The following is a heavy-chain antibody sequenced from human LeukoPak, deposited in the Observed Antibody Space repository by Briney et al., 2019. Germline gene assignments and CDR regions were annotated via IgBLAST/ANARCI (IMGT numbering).Heavy chain of an antibody. CDR1: GYTFTGYY. CDR3: ATPGGLDSNYIFDY. V-gene: IGHV1-2*02. D-gene: IGHD4-11*01. CDR2: INPNSGGT. J-gene: IGHJ4*02. Sequence: ASVKVSCKASGYTFTGYYMHWVRQAPAQGLEWLGWINPNSGGTNYAQKFQGRVTMTRDTSISTAYMELSRLRSDDTAVYYCATPGGLDSNYIFDYWGQGTLVTVS.